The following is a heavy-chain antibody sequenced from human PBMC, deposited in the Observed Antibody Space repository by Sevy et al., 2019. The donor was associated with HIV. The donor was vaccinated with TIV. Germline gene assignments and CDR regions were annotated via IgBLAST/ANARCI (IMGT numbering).Heavy chain of an antibody. D-gene: IGHD3-16*02. V-gene: IGHV1-3*01. Sequence: ASVKVSCKASGYTFTSYAMHWVRQAPGQRLEWMGWINAGNGNTKYSQKFQDRVTITRDTSASTAYMELSSLRSEDTAVYYCAREVGLSYWFDPWGQGTLVTVSS. CDR1: GYTFTSYA. CDR2: INAGNGNT. CDR3: AREVGLSYWFDP. J-gene: IGHJ5*02.